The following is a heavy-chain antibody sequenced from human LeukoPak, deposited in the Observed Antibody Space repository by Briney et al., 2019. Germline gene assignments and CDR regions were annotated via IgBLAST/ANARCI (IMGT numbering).Heavy chain of an antibody. CDR2: IYYSGST. V-gene: IGHV4-30-4*01. CDR1: GGSISSGDYY. Sequence: SQTLSLTCTVSGGSISSGDYYWSWIRQPPGKGLEWIGYIYYSGSTYYNPSLKSRVTISVDTSKNQFSLKLSSVTAADTAVYYCATVTTNYYYYGMDVWGQGTTVTVS. CDR3: ATVTTNYYYYGMDV. D-gene: IGHD4-17*01. J-gene: IGHJ6*02.